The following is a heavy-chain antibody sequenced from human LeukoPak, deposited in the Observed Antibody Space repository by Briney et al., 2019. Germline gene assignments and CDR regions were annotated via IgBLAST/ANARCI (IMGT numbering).Heavy chain of an antibody. CDR2: ISGSGGGT. D-gene: IGHD3-3*01. V-gene: IGHV3-23*01. CDR1: GFSFSSYA. CDR3: ARDPTLNDFWSGYSGY. J-gene: IGHJ4*02. Sequence: GGSLRLSCAASGFSFSSYAMTWVRQAPGKGLEWVSGISGSGGGTYYADSVKGRFTISRDNAKNSLYLQMNSLRAEDTAVYCCARDPTLNDFWSGYSGYWGQGTLVTVSS.